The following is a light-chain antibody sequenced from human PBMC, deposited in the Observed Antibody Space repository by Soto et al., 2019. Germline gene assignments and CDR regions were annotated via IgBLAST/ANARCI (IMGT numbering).Light chain of an antibody. CDR1: QSVGSNY. J-gene: IGKJ1*01. CDR3: QQRSNWPRT. V-gene: IGKV3D-20*02. CDR2: DVS. Sequence: EVVLTQSPGTLSLSPGERATLSCRASQSVGSNYLAWYQQKPGQAPRLLIYDVSNRATDIPARFSGSGSGTDFTLTISSLEPEDLAVYYCQQRSNWPRTFGQGSNVDI.